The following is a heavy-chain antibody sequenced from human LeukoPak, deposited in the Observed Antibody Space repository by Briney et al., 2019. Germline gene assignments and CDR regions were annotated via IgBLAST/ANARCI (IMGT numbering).Heavy chain of an antibody. CDR2: IHYSGRA. CDR1: GGSINGYY. CDR3: VRFGVNYDMDV. V-gene: IGHV4-59*01. J-gene: IGHJ6*02. Sequence: SETLSPTCSVSGGSINGYYWTWVRQPPGKGLEWIGQIHYSGRADYNPSLKSRITMSVDTSRNQISLKLSSVTAADTAIYYCVRFGVNYDMDVWGQGTTVTVFS. D-gene: IGHD3-16*01.